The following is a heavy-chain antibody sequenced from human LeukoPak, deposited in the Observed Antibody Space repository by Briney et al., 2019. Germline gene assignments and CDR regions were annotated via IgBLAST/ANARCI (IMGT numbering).Heavy chain of an antibody. CDR2: IYYSGST. V-gene: IGHV4-31*03. CDR3: ARGERAMIVVAPNWFDP. D-gene: IGHD3-22*01. J-gene: IGHJ5*02. CDR1: GGSISSGGYY. Sequence: PSQTLSLTCTVSGGSISSGGYYWSWIRQHPGKGLEWIGYIYYSGSTYYNPSLKSRVTISVDTSKNQFSLKLSSVTAADTAVYYRARGERAMIVVAPNWFDPWGQGTLVTVSS.